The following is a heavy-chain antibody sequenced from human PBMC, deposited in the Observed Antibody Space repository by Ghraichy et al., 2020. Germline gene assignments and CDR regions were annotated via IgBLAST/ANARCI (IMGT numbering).Heavy chain of an antibody. Sequence: SETLSLTCAVYGGSFSGYYWSWIRQPPGKGLEWIGEINHSGSTNYNPSLKSRVTISVDTSKNQFSLKLSSVTAADTAVYYCARWSKPNFWSGYSITNWFDPWGQGTLVTVSS. V-gene: IGHV4-34*01. CDR3: ARWSKPNFWSGYSITNWFDP. J-gene: IGHJ5*02. D-gene: IGHD3-3*01. CDR2: INHSGST. CDR1: GGSFSGYY.